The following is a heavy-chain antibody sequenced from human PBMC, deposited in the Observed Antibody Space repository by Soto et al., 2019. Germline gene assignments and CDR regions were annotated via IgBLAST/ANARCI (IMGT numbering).Heavy chain of an antibody. CDR3: ARDRPLMVRGGMDV. Sequence: QVQLVESGGGVVQPGRSLRLSCAASGFTFSRYGIHWVRQAPGKGLEWVAVIWNDGSNKYYADSVKGRFPISRDNSKNRLYLQMNSLRAEDTAVDYCARDRPLMVRGGMDVWGRGTMVTVSS. CDR2: IWNDGSNK. J-gene: IGHJ6*02. V-gene: IGHV3-33*01. D-gene: IGHD3-10*01. CDR1: GFTFSRYG.